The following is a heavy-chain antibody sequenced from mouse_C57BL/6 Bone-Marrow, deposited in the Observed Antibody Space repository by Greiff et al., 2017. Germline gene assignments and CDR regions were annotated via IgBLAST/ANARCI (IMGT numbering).Heavy chain of an antibody. CDR2: IDPETGGT. V-gene: IGHV1-15*01. Sequence: VQLQQSGAELVRPGASVKLSCKASGYTFTDYEMHWVKQTPVHGLEWIGAIDPETGGTAYNQKFKGKAILTADKSSSTAYMELRSLTSEDSAVYYCTRGGDGYPCYYWGRGTTLTVSS. CDR3: TRGGDGYPCYY. J-gene: IGHJ2*01. D-gene: IGHD2-3*01. CDR1: GYTFTDYE.